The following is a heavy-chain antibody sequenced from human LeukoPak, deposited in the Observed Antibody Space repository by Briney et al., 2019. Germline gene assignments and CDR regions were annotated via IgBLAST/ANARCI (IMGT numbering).Heavy chain of an antibody. J-gene: IGHJ3*02. CDR3: ARSYDYVWGSYRRDAFDI. D-gene: IGHD3-16*02. V-gene: IGHV1-2*06. CDR1: GYTFTGYY. Sequence: ASVKVPCKASGYTFTGYYMHWVRQAPGQGLEWMGRINPNSGGTNYAQKFQGRVTMTRDTSISTAYMELSRLRSDDTAVYYCARSYDYVWGSYRRDAFDIWGQGTMVTVSS. CDR2: INPNSGGT.